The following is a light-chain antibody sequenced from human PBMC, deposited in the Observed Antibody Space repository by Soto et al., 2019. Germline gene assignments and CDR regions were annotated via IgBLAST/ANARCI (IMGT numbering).Light chain of an antibody. CDR2: GAS. J-gene: IGKJ2*01. V-gene: IGKV3-20*01. CDR1: QRVTNDY. Sequence: ESVLTQSPGTLSLSPGERATLSCRASQRVTNDYLAWYQQKPGQAPRILIYGASSRATGIPDRFSGSGSGTNFTLIISRLEAEDFAVYYCQQYGSSPLYTFGQGTKVEIK. CDR3: QQYGSSPLYT.